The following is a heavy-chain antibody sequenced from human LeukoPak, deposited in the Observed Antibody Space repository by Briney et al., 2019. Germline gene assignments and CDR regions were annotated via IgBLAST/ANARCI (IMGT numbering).Heavy chain of an antibody. CDR3: ASHPRHCSGTYYNAHFDY. D-gene: IGHD3-10*02. V-gene: IGHV4-4*07. J-gene: IGHJ4*02. Sequence: SETLSLTCTVSGGSIDTYDWNWIRQPAGKGLDWIGRIYTGGSTDYNPSLNSRVTMSLDTSKNHFSLKLNSVTAADTAVYYCASHPRHCSGTYYNAHFDYWGQGTLVTVSS. CDR2: IYTGGST. CDR1: GGSIDTYD.